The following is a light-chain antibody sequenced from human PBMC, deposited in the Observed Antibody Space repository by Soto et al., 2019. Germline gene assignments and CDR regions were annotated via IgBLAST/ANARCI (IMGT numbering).Light chain of an antibody. V-gene: IGLV1-51*01. CDR3: GAWDSSLSGVV. Sequence: QSVLTQPPSVSAAPGQKVTISCSGSSSNIGSYYVSWYQQLPGTAPKLLIFDNNRRPSEIPDRFSGSKSATSATLGITGLQTGDEADYYCGAWDSSLSGVVFGGGTQLTVL. J-gene: IGLJ2*01. CDR2: DNN. CDR1: SSNIGSYY.